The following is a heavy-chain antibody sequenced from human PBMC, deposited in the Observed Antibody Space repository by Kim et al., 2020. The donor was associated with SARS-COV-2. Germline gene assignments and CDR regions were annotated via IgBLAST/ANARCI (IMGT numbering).Heavy chain of an antibody. CDR2: FYYSGST. V-gene: IGHV4-39*01. Sequence: SETLSLTCTVSGGSISSSSYYWVWIRQPPGKGLVWIGNFYYSGSTNYNPTLRSRVTISVATSKNQFSLKLSSVTAAATAVYYCASPGEVGSGYYYFRAFDIGGQGTMVPVSS. CDR1: GGSISSSSYY. J-gene: IGHJ3*02. CDR3: ASPGEVGSGYYYFRAFDI. D-gene: IGHD3-22*01.